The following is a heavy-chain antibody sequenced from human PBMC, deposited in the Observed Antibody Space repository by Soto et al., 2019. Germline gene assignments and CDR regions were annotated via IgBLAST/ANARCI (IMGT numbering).Heavy chain of an antibody. J-gene: IGHJ6*02. V-gene: IGHV4-31*03. Sequence: PSETLSLTCTVSGGSISSGGYYWSWIRQHPGKGLEWIGYIYYSGSTYYNPSLKSRVTISVDTSKNQFSLKLSSVTAADTAVYYCAGGPIYDSSGYSDYYYYGMDVWGQGTTVTVSS. CDR3: AGGPIYDSSGYSDYYYYGMDV. CDR2: IYYSGST. D-gene: IGHD3-22*01. CDR1: GGSISSGGYY.